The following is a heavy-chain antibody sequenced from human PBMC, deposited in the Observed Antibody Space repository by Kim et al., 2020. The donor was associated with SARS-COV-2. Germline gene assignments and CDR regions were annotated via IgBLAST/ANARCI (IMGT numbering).Heavy chain of an antibody. D-gene: IGHD4-17*01. V-gene: IGHV3-72*01. J-gene: IGHJ5*02. CDR3: GRVGATVTTT. CDR2: VRNKANSYTT. CDR1: GFTFSDHY. Sequence: GGSLRLSCAASGFTFSDHYMDWLRQAPGKGLEWVGRVRNKANSYTTEYAASVKGKFTISRDDSQNSLYLQMNSLKTEDTAVYYCGRVGATVTTTWGQGTLVTVSS.